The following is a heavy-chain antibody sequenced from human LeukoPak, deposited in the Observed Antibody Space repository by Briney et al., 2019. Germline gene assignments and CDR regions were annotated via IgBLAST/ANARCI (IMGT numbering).Heavy chain of an antibody. V-gene: IGHV1-2*02. CDR1: GYIFTGYY. Sequence: ASVKVSCKASGYIFTGYYIHWVRQAPGQGLEWMGWINPNSGGTNYAQKFQGRVTMTRDTSISTAYMELSRLRSDDTAVYYCARAYRRDGYNYLYWGQGTLVTVSS. CDR2: INPNSGGT. J-gene: IGHJ4*02. CDR3: ARAYRRDGYNYLY. D-gene: IGHD5-24*01.